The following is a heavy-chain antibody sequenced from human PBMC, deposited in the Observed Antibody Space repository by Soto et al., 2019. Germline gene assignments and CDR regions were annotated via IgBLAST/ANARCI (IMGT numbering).Heavy chain of an antibody. D-gene: IGHD3-22*01. CDR1: GFTFSSYA. CDR2: ISGSGGST. CDR3: ARDTRDSSGYYYQAYCQH. V-gene: IGHV3-23*01. Sequence: PGGSLRLSCAASGFTFSSYAMSWVRQAPGKGLEWVSAISGSGGSTYYADSVKGRFTISRDNSKNTLYLQMNSLRAEDTAVYYCARDTRDSSGYYYQAYCQHWGQGTLVT. J-gene: IGHJ1*01.